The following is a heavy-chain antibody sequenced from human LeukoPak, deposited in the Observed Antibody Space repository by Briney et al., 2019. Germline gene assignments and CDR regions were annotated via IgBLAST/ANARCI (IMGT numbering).Heavy chain of an antibody. CDR2: INPNSGGT. CDR3: ARGDPAMVPYFDY. J-gene: IGHJ4*02. D-gene: IGHD5-18*01. V-gene: IGHV1-2*02. Sequence: GASVKVSCKASGYTFTGYYMHWVRQAPGQGLEWMGWINPNSGGTNYAQKFQGRVTMTRDTSISTAYMELSRLRSDDTAVYYCARGDPAMVPYFDYWGQGTLVTVSS. CDR1: GYTFTGYY.